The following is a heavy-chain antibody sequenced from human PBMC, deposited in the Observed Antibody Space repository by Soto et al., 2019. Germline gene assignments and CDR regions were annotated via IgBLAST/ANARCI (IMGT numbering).Heavy chain of an antibody. V-gene: IGHV4-4*02. CDR1: GGSFTSNNW. Sequence: QVQLQESGPGLVKPSGTLSLTCAVSGGSFTSNNWWTWVRQPPGQGLEWIGEIYRTGSTNYNPSLKRRVTISLDKSENQFSLTVTSLTAADTAVYYCASRYPGTSVDYWGQGTLVTVSS. J-gene: IGHJ4*02. CDR2: IYRTGST. CDR3: ASRYPGTSVDY. D-gene: IGHD1-7*01.